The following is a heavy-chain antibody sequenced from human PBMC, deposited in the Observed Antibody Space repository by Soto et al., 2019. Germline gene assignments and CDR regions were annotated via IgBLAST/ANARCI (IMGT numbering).Heavy chain of an antibody. D-gene: IGHD6-19*01. CDR2: ISSSSSII. CDR1: GFFSSYS. J-gene: IGHJ6*02. Sequence: PGGSLRLSCAASGFFSSYSMNWVRQAPGKGLEWISYISSSSSIIYYADSVKGRFTISRDNAKNSLYLQMNSLRDEDTAVYYCARDRNGQQWLVGPSRNGMDVWGQGTTVTVSS. V-gene: IGHV3-48*02. CDR3: ARDRNGQQWLVGPSRNGMDV.